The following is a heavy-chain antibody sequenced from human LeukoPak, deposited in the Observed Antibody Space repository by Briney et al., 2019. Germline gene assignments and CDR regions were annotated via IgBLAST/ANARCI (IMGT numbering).Heavy chain of an antibody. CDR1: GSSISSYY. D-gene: IGHD6-13*01. Sequence: SETLSLTCTVSGSSISSYYWSWIRQPPGKGLEWMGYIYYNGYTNYNPSLKSRVIISIDTSKNQFSLKLSSVTAADTAVYYCARDWGPYSGLGMDVWGQGTTVTVSS. CDR2: IYYNGYT. V-gene: IGHV4-59*01. CDR3: ARDWGPYSGLGMDV. J-gene: IGHJ6*02.